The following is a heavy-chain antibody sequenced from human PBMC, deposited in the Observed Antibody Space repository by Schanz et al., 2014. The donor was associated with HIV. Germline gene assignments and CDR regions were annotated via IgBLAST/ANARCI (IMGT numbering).Heavy chain of an antibody. V-gene: IGHV3-33*01. D-gene: IGHD2-8*02. CDR1: GFTFSSYG. CDR2: IWYDGSYT. Sequence: QVRLVQSGGGVVQPGRSLRLSCAASGFTFSSYGMHWVRQAPGKGLEWVAVIWYDGSYTSYADSVTGRFTVSRDNSKNTLFLQMNSLRAEDTAVYYCTRAGGLNSEGAYWGPGTLVTVSS. CDR3: TRAGGLNSEGAY. J-gene: IGHJ4*02.